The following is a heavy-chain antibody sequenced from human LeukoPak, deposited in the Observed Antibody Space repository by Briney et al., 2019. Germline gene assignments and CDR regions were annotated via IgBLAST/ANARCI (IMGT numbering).Heavy chain of an antibody. J-gene: IGHJ4*02. CDR2: INAGDSDT. V-gene: IGHV5-51*01. Sequence: AESLKISCKGSGYTFASYWIAWVRQMPGQGLEWMGIINAGDSDTRYSPSFQGQVTISADKSISTAYLQWSSLKASDTAMYYCARHVDTAMVLPYYFDYWGQGTLVTVSS. CDR3: ARHVDTAMVLPYYFDY. D-gene: IGHD5-18*01. CDR1: GYTFASYW.